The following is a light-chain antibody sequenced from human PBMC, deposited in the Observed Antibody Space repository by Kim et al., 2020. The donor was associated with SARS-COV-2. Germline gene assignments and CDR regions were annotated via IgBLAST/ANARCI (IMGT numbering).Light chain of an antibody. CDR1: QSISSW. CDR3: QKYDSYQWT. V-gene: IGKV1-5*03. CDR2: KAS. J-gene: IGKJ1*01. Sequence: DIQMTQSPSTLSASVGDRVTITCRASQSISSWLAWYQQKPGKAPKVLIYKASTLDTGVPSRFSGSGSGTELTLTISSLQPDDFATYNCQKYDSYQWTFGQGAKVDI.